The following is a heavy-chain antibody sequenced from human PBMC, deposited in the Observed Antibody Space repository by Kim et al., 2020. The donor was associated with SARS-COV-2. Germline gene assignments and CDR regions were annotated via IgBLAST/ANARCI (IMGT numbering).Heavy chain of an antibody. J-gene: IGHJ6*02. D-gene: IGHD6-19*01. Sequence: GGSLRLSCAASGFTFSSYSMNWVRQAPGKGLEWVSYISSSSSTIYYADSVKGRFTISRDNAKNSLYLQMNSLRDEDTSVYYCARELQCLGSFVGMDVWGQGTTVPVSS. CDR1: GFTFSSYS. CDR3: ARELQCLGSFVGMDV. CDR2: ISSSSSTI. V-gene: IGHV3-48*02.